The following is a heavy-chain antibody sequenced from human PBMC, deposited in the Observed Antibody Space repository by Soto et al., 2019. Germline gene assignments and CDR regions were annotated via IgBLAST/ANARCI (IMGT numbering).Heavy chain of an antibody. J-gene: IGHJ4*02. CDR3: ATYGSGSHGRDY. Sequence: PGGSLRLSCAASGFTFSSYSMNWVRQAPGKGLEWVSSISSSSSYIYYADSVKGRFTISRDNAKNSLYLQMNSLRAEDTAVYYCATYGSGSHGRDYWGQGTLVTVSS. CDR1: GFTFSSYS. V-gene: IGHV3-21*01. D-gene: IGHD3-10*01. CDR2: ISSSSSYI.